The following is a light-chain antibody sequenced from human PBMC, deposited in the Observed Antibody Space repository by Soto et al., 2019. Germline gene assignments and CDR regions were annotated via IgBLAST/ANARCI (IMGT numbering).Light chain of an antibody. CDR1: QGISSY. J-gene: IGKJ4*01. Sequence: DIQLTQSPSFLSASVGDRVTITCRASQGISSYLAWYQQKPGKAPNLLIYAASTLQSGVPSRFSGSGSGTEFTLTIGSLQPEDVATYYCQQLNSYPLTFGGGTKVEIK. CDR2: AAS. CDR3: QQLNSYPLT. V-gene: IGKV1-9*01.